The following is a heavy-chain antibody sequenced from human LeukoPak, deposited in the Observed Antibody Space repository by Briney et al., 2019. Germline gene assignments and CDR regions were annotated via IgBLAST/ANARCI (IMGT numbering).Heavy chain of an antibody. CDR1: GFTFTSSA. CDR2: IVVGSGNT. CDR3: ASSGSGSYYSWFDP. Sequence: SVKVSCKASGFTFTSSAMQWVRQARGQRLEWIGWIVVGSGNTNYAQKFQERVTITRDMSTSTAYMELSSLRSEDTAVYYCASSGSGSYYSWFDPWGQGTLVTVSS. D-gene: IGHD1-26*01. V-gene: IGHV1-58*02. J-gene: IGHJ5*02.